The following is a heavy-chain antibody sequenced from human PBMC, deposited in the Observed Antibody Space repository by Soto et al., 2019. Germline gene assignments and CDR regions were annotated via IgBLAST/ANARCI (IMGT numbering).Heavy chain of an antibody. V-gene: IGHV4-59*08. Sequence: SETLSLTCTFSGGSISSHYWSWIRQPPGKGLEWIGYIYYDGSTNYNPSLKSRVTISVDTSKNQFSLKLSSVTAADTAVYYCARQMRIVVGGNWFDPWGQGTLVTVSS. CDR1: GGSISSHY. CDR3: ARQMRIVVGGNWFDP. J-gene: IGHJ5*02. D-gene: IGHD3-22*01. CDR2: IYYDGST.